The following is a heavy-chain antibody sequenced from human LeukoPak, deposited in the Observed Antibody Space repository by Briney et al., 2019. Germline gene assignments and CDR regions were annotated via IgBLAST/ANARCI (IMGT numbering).Heavy chain of an antibody. J-gene: IGHJ4*02. D-gene: IGHD3-16*01. CDR3: ARSLGDYVWGSYWSLDY. CDR2: INPNSGGT. Sequence: ASVKVSCTASGYNFTGYYMHWVRQAPGQGHEWMGWINPNSGGTNYAQKFQGWVTMTRDTSISTAYMELSRLRSDDTAVYYCARSLGDYVWGSYWSLDYWGQGTLVTVSS. V-gene: IGHV1-2*04. CDR1: GYNFTGYY.